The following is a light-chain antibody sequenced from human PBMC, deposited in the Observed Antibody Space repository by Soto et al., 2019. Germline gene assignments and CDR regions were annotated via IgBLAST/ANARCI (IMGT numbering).Light chain of an antibody. J-gene: IGKJ4*01. CDR3: QQRSNWSLT. CDR1: QSVSSY. Sequence: EIVLTQSPATLSLSPGERATLSCRASQSVSSYLAWYQQKPGQAPRLLIYDASNRATSIPARFSGSGSGTDFTLTISSLEPEDFAVYYCQQRSNWSLTFGGGTKVDIK. CDR2: DAS. V-gene: IGKV3-11*01.